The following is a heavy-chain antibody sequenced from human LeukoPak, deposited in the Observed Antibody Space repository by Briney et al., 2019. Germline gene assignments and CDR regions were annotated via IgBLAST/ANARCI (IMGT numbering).Heavy chain of an antibody. D-gene: IGHD2-15*01. V-gene: IGHV3-74*01. CDR1: GFTFSSYW. CDR3: ARVPYCSGGSCYRGYFDY. Sequence: GGSLRLSCAASGFTFSSYWMHWVRQAPGKGLVWVSRINSDGSSTSYADSVKGRFTISRDSAKNTLYLQMNSLRAEDTAVYYCARVPYCSGGSCYRGYFDYWGQGTLVTVSS. CDR2: INSDGSST. J-gene: IGHJ4*02.